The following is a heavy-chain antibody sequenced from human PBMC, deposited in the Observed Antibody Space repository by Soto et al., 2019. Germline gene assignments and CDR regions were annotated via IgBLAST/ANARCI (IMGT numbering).Heavy chain of an antibody. J-gene: IGHJ4*02. CDR3: ADFSLGYCITSSCPPDY. V-gene: IGHV1-69*12. CDR2: IIPIFGRT. CDR1: GGTFSNYA. D-gene: IGHD2-2*01. Sequence: QVQLVQSGAEVKKPGSSVKVSCKVSGGTFSNYAISWVRQAPGQGLEWMGGIIPIFGRTTYAQKFQGRVAIPADESTSTAYMELTRLPSEDTAGYYCADFSLGYCITSSCPPDYWGLGTLVTVAS.